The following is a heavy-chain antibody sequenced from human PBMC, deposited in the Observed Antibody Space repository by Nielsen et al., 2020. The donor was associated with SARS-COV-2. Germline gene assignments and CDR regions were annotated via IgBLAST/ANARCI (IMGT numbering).Heavy chain of an antibody. V-gene: IGHV4-39*07. CDR2: IYYSGST. CDR3: ARDLRDIVVVVAAS. CDR1: GGSISSSSYY. Sequence: GSLRLSCTVSGGSISSSSYYWGWIRQPPGKGLEWIGSIYYSGSTYYNPSLKSRVTISVDTSKNQFSLKLSSVTAADTAVYYCARDLRDIVVVVAASWGQGTLVTVSS. D-gene: IGHD2-15*01. J-gene: IGHJ4*02.